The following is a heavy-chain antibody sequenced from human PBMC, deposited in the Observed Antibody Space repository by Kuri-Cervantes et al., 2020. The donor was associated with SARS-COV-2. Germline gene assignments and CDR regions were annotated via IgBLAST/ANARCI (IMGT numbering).Heavy chain of an antibody. CDR1: DGSITSNNW. Sequence: SETLSLTCTVSDGSITSNNWWSWVRQPPGKGLEWIGEVSLNGAFNYNPSLKSRVTISLDKSNDQFSLRLTSVTAADTAVYYCAKSLKQLDLEYRSSAWFDPWGRGTLVTVSS. D-gene: IGHD1-1*01. V-gene: IGHV4-4*02. CDR3: AKSLKQLDLEYRSSAWFDP. CDR2: VSLNGAF. J-gene: IGHJ5*02.